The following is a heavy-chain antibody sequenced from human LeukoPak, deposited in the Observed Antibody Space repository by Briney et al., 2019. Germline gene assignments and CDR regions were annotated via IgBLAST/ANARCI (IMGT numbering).Heavy chain of an antibody. J-gene: IGHJ4*02. D-gene: IGHD5-18*01. CDR2: IYSGGGT. Sequence: HSGGSLRLSCADSGFTVGSNQMTWVRQAPGKGLEWVSLIYSGGGTKYADSVKGRFTISRDNSKNTLYLQMDSLRVEDTAVYYCARKTDTSMLGDYWGQGTLVTVSS. CDR3: ARKTDTSMLGDY. V-gene: IGHV3-66*02. CDR1: GFTVGSNQ.